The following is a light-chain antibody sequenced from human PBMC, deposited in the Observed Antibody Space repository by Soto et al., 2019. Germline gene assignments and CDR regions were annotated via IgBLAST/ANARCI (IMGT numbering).Light chain of an antibody. CDR1: SSDVGSYNS. CDR2: EVR. CDR3: TSYAGGNRLV. J-gene: IGLJ2*01. V-gene: IGLV2-8*01. Sequence: QAVVTQPPSASGSPGQSVTISCTGTSSDVGSYNSVSWYQQHPAKAPKLILYEVRKRPSGVPDRFSGSKSGNTASLTVSGLQAEDEADYYCTSYAGGNRLVFGGGTKLTVL.